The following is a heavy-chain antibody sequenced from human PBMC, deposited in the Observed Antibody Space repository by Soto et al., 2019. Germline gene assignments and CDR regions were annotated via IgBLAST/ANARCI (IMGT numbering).Heavy chain of an antibody. CDR2: IYSSGST. J-gene: IGHJ4*02. V-gene: IGHV4-59*08. CDR1: GGSISTYY. D-gene: IGHD4-17*01. Sequence: PETLSLTCTVSGGSISTYYWTWIRQPPGKGLEYIGYIYSSGSTDYNPSLKSRVTMSVDTSKNQFSLNLNSVTAADTAVYYCARLPYGGNFDYWGLGILVTVSS. CDR3: ARLPYGGNFDY.